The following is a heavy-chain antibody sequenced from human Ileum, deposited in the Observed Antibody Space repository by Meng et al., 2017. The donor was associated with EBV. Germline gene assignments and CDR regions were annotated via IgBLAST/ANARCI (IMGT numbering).Heavy chain of an antibody. V-gene: IGHV4-4*02. J-gene: IGHJ4*02. D-gene: IGHD6-19*01. Sequence: QGRLQGSGPGLVKPSGTLSLTGTVSGDSISRNSWGNWVRQPPGKGLEWIGDIYHSGDSNYNPSLKSRVTISLDNSNNQFSLTLSSVTAADTAVYYCARDPIPVPGRNFDYWGQGTLVTVSS. CDR1: GDSISRNSW. CDR3: ARDPIPVPGRNFDY. CDR2: IYHSGDS.